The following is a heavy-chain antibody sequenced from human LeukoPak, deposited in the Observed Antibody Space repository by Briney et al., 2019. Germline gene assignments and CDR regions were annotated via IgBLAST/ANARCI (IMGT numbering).Heavy chain of an antibody. CDR2: LRWDGVTT. Sequence: GGSLRLFCTASGFTFHAYTMHWVRQAPGKGLEWVSLLRWDGVTTYYADSVKGRFTISRDNSKNSLYLQMNSLTTGDTALYYCARDNTGSIDYWGQGTLVTVSS. J-gene: IGHJ4*02. CDR1: GFTFHAYT. V-gene: IGHV3-43*01. CDR3: ARDNTGSIDY.